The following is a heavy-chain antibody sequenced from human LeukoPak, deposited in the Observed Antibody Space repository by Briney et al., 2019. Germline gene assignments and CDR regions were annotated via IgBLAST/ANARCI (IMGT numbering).Heavy chain of an antibody. J-gene: IGHJ4*02. D-gene: IGHD5-18*01. CDR1: GGSFSGYY. Sequence: SETLSLTCTVYGGSFSGYYWSWIRQPPGKGLEWIGEINHSRSTNYNPSLKSRVTISVDTSKNQFSLKLSSVTAADTAVYYCARMPTDTAMVCFDYWGQGTLVTVSS. CDR3: ARMPTDTAMVCFDY. V-gene: IGHV4-34*01. CDR2: INHSRST.